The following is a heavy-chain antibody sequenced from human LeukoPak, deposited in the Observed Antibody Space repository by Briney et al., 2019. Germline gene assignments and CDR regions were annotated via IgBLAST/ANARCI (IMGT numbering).Heavy chain of an antibody. CDR2: IYYSGST. V-gene: IGHV4-39*07. CDR3: ARDKVRYCSSTSCQNWFDP. D-gene: IGHD2-2*01. CDR1: GGSISSSSYY. J-gene: IGHJ5*02. Sequence: SEALSLTCTVSGGSISSSSYYWGWIRQPPGKGLEWIGSIYYSGSTYYNPSLKSRVTISVDTSKNQFSLKLSSVTAADTAAYYCARDKVRYCSSTSCQNWFDPWGQGTLVTVSS.